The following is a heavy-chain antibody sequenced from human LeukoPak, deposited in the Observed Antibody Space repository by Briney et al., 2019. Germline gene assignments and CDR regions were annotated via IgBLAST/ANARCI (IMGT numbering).Heavy chain of an antibody. V-gene: IGHV4-39*07. D-gene: IGHD6-6*01. CDR3: ARAMAAQIFDY. Sequence: NTSETLSLTCTVSGGSISSSSYYWGWIRQPPGKGLEWIGSISYSGSTYYNPSLKSRVTISVDTSKNQFSLKVTSVTAADTAVYYCARAMAAQIFDYWGQGTLVTVSS. J-gene: IGHJ4*02. CDR2: ISYSGST. CDR1: GGSISSSSYY.